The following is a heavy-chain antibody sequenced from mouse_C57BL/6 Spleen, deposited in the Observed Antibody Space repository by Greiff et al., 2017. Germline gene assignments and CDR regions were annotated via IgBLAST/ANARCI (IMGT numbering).Heavy chain of an antibody. J-gene: IGHJ2*01. CDR3: ARKDYYGSNYFDC. CDR1: GFTFSDYG. Sequence: EVKVVESGGGLVKPGGSLKLSCAASGFTFSDYGMHWVRQAPEKGLEWVAYISSGSSTIYYADTVKGRFTISRDNAKNTLFLQMTSLRSEDTAMYYCARKDYYGSNYFDCWGQGTTLTVSS. D-gene: IGHD1-1*01. CDR2: ISSGSSTI. V-gene: IGHV5-17*01.